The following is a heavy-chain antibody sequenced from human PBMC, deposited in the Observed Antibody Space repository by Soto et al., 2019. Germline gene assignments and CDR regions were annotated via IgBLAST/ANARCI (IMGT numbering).Heavy chain of an antibody. V-gene: IGHV3-23*01. CDR1: GFTFSSYA. CDR3: AKFSGGCFDL. J-gene: IGHJ2*01. CDR2: ISGSGGST. Sequence: GGSLRLSCAASGFTFSSYAMSWVRQAPGKGLEWASAISGSGGSTYYADSVKGRFTISRDNSKNTLYLQMNSLRAEDAAVYYCAKFSGGCFDLWGRGTLVTVSS.